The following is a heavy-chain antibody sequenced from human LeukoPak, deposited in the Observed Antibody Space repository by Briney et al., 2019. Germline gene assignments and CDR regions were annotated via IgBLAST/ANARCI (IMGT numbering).Heavy chain of an antibody. CDR3: AEGPVDTAMVDGFDF. J-gene: IGHJ3*01. D-gene: IGHD5-18*01. Sequence: PGGSLRLSCAASGFTFDDYAMRWVRQAPGKGLEWVSGISWSRGSIGYADSVKGRFTISRDNAKNYLYLQMNSLGAEDMALYYCAEGPVDTAMVDGFDFWGQGTMVTVSS. V-gene: IGHV3-9*03. CDR1: GFTFDDYA. CDR2: ISWSRGSI.